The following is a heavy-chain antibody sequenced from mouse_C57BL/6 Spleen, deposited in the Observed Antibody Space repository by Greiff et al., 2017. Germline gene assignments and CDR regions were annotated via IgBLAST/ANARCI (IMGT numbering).Heavy chain of an antibody. Sequence: EVQVVESGGGLVQPKGSLKLSCAASGFSFNTYAMNWVRQAPGKGLEWVARIRSKSNNYATYYADSVKDRFTISRDDSESMLYLQMNNLKTEDTAMYYCVRRDYDAPYAMYYSGQGTSVTVSS. V-gene: IGHV10-1*01. CDR1: GFSFNTYA. D-gene: IGHD2-4*01. CDR3: VRRDYDAPYAMYY. J-gene: IGHJ4*01. CDR2: IRSKSNNYAT.